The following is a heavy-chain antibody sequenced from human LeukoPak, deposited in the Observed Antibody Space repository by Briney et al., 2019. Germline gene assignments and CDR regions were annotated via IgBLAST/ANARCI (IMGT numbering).Heavy chain of an antibody. J-gene: IGHJ4*02. CDR1: GFTFSSYA. D-gene: IGHD3-22*01. Sequence: GGSLRLSCAASGFTFSSYAMSWVRQPPGKGLEWVSAISGSGGSTYYADSVKGRFTISRDNSKNTLYLQMISLRAEDTAVYYCAKYVGSSGWYYFDYWGQGTLVTVSS. CDR3: AKYVGSSGWYYFDY. V-gene: IGHV3-23*01. CDR2: ISGSGGST.